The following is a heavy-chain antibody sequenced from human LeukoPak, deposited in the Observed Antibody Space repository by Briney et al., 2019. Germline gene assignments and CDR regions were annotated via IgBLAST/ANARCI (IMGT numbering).Heavy chain of an antibody. CDR3: ARDPSGGRYFDMNFDY. V-gene: IGHV3-33*01. CDR2: IWYDGSNR. D-gene: IGHD3-9*01. J-gene: IGHJ4*02. CDR1: GFTFSSYA. Sequence: GGSLRLSCAASGFTFSSYAMHWVRQAPGKGLEWVAVIWYDGSNRYHTDSVKGRFTISRDNSKNTLYLQMNSLRAEDTAVYYCARDPSGGRYFDMNFDYWGQGTLVTVSS.